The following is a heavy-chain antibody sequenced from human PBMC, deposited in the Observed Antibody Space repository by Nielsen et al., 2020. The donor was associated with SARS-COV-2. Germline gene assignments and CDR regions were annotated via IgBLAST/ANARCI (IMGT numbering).Heavy chain of an antibody. Sequence: ASVKVSCKASGYTFTSYYMHWVRQAPGQGLEWMGIINPSGGSTSYAQKFQGRVTMTRDTSTSTVYMELSSLRSEDTAVYYCARVRSGGYNWNDSAFDIWGQGTMVTVSS. CDR1: GYTFTSYY. V-gene: IGHV1-46*01. CDR3: ARVRSGGYNWNDSAFDI. J-gene: IGHJ3*02. D-gene: IGHD1-1*01. CDR2: INPSGGST.